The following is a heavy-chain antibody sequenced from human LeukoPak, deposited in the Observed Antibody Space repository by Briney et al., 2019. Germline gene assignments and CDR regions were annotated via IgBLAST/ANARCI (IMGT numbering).Heavy chain of an antibody. D-gene: IGHD3-22*01. CDR2: IYSGGST. CDR3: ARDPVVITVRKGDPYQYYCYGMDV. V-gene: IGHV3-66*01. Sequence: GGSLRLSCAASGFTVSSNYMSWVRQAPGKGLEGVSVIYSGGSTYYADSVKGRFTISRDNSKNTLYLQMHSLRAEDTAVYYCARDPVVITVRKGDPYQYYCYGMDVWGQGTTVTVSS. CDR1: GFTVSSNY. J-gene: IGHJ6*02.